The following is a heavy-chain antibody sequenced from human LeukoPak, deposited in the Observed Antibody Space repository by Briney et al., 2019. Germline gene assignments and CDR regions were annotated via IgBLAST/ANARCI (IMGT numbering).Heavy chain of an antibody. D-gene: IGHD7-27*01. CDR3: ARRGSLTGVWFDA. CDR2: IYHSGRP. CDR1: GGSISSGGYS. V-gene: IGHV4-30-2*01. J-gene: IGHJ5*02. Sequence: PSQTLSLTCAVSGGSISSGGYSWSWIRQPPGKCLGWIGYIYHSGRPSYHPSLKSRVTISVDRSKNQFSLKLSSGTAADTAVYYCARRGSLTGVWFDAWGQGTLVTVSS.